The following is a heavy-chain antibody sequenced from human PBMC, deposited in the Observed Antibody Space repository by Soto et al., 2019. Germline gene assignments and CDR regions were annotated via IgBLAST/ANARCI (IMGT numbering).Heavy chain of an antibody. J-gene: IGHJ4*02. CDR2: IYYSGST. Sequence: SETLSLTCTVSSGSISSYYWSWIRQPPGKGLEWIGYIYYSGSTNYNPSLKSRVTISVDTSKNQFSLKLSSVTAADTAVYYCASQRYYYGSGSYFGSWGQGTLVTVSS. V-gene: IGHV4-59*08. CDR1: SGSISSYY. CDR3: ASQRYYYGSGSYFGS. D-gene: IGHD3-10*01.